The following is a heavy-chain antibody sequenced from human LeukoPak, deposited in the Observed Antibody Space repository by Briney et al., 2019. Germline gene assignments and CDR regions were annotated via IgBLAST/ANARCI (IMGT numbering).Heavy chain of an antibody. V-gene: IGHV3-30-3*02. CDR1: GFTFSSYA. Sequence: GRSLRLSCAASGFTFSSYAMHWVRQAPGKGLEWVAVISYDGSNKYYADSVKGRFTISRDNSKNTLYLQMNGLRAEDTAMYYCAKCSSGYYFYMDVWGKGTTVTVSS. CDR2: ISYDGSNK. D-gene: IGHD3-10*01. CDR3: AKCSSGYYFYMDV. J-gene: IGHJ6*03.